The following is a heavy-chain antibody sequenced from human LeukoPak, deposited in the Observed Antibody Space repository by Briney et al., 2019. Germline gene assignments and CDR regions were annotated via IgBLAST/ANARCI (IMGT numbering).Heavy chain of an antibody. CDR2: IIPIFGTA. Sequence: GSSVKVSCKASGGTFSSYAISWVRQAPGQGLEWMGGIIPIFGTANYVQKFQGRVTITADESTSTAYMELSSLRSEDTAVYYCARESGRYDFWSGTSFDYWGQGTLVTVSS. D-gene: IGHD3-3*01. CDR1: GGTFSSYA. V-gene: IGHV1-69*01. J-gene: IGHJ4*02. CDR3: ARESGRYDFWSGTSFDY.